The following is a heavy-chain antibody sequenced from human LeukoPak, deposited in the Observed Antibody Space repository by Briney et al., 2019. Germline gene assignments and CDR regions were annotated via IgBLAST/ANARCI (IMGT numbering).Heavy chain of an antibody. Sequence: SETLSLTCSVSGASLSSYYWGWIRQSPGKGLQWLGYISDTGKTDYNPSLKSRGTLSLDTSKNQFSLRLTSVTAADTAVYYCVTGYYEPFDNWGQGTLVTVSS. J-gene: IGHJ4*02. CDR1: GASLSSYY. D-gene: IGHD3-3*01. V-gene: IGHV4-59*01. CDR2: ISDTGKT. CDR3: VTGYYEPFDN.